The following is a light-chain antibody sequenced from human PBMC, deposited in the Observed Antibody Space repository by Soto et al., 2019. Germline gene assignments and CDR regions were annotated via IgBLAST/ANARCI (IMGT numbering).Light chain of an antibody. CDR1: QSVSSN. CDR2: GVS. Sequence: EIMMTQSPATLSVSPGERATISCRASQSVSSNLAWYQQKPGQAPRLLLYGVSTRATGIPARFSGSGSGTEFTLTISSMQSEDFAIYYCQQYNDWPRTFGPGTKVDFK. J-gene: IGKJ3*01. CDR3: QQYNDWPRT. V-gene: IGKV3D-15*01.